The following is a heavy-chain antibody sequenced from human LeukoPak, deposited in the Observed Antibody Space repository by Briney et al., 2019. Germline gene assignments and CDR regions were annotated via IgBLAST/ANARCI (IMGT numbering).Heavy chain of an antibody. V-gene: IGHV1-2*04. D-gene: IGHD3-22*01. CDR2: INPNSGGT. CDR3: AREFLGEKYYYDSSGNYDYYYYGMDV. CDR1: GYTFTGYY. J-gene: IGHJ6*02. Sequence: GASVKVSCKASGYTFTGYYMHWVRQAPGQGLEWMGWINPNSGGTNYAQKFQGWVTMTRDTSISTAYMELSRLRSDETAVYYCAREFLGEKYYYDSSGNYDYYYYGMDVWGQGTTVTVSS.